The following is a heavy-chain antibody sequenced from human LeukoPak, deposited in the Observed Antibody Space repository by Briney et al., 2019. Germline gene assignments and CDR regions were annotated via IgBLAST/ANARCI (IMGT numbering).Heavy chain of an antibody. D-gene: IGHD5-12*01. CDR1: GGTFSSYA. J-gene: IGHJ6*03. CDR2: IIPIFGTA. CDR3: ARGDSGYDPSYYYYYMDV. Sequence: SVKVSCKASGGTFSSYAISWVRQAPGQGLEWMGGIIPIFGTANYAQKFQGRVTITTDESTSTAYMELSSLRSEDTAVYYCARGDSGYDPSYYYYYMDVWGKGTTVTVSS. V-gene: IGHV1-69*05.